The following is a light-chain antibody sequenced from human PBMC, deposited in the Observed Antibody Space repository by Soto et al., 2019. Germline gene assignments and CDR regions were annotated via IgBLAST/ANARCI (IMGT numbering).Light chain of an antibody. V-gene: IGKV1-9*01. J-gene: IGKJ3*01. CDR2: SAS. CDR3: QHLDTYSFT. Sequence: IPLTQSPSSLSASVGDRVTITCRASQGISSSLAWYQQKPGKAPKLLIYSASTLQSGVPSRFSGSTSGTDLTLTVSSLQPEDFATYYCQHLDTYSFTFGPGTKVDIK. CDR1: QGISSS.